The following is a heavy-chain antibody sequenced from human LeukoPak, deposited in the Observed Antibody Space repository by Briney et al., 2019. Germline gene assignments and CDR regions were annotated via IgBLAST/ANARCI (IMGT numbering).Heavy chain of an antibody. D-gene: IGHD2-15*01. J-gene: IGHJ6*03. V-gene: IGHV3-30*02. CDR2: IQDDESNK. Sequence: PGGSLRLSCAASGFIFSSFGMHWVRQAPGKGLEWVAFIQDDESNKFYADSVKGLFTISRDNSKNTLFLQMNSLRPEDTALYYCAKQMVERPHYYYMDVWGKGTTVTVSS. CDR3: AKQMVERPHYYYMDV. CDR1: GFIFSSFG.